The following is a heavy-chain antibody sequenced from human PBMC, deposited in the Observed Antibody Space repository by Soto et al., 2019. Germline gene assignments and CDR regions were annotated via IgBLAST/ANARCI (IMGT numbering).Heavy chain of an antibody. J-gene: IGHJ6*02. Sequence: LGESLKISCQGSGYSFANYWIAWVRQMPGKGLEWVGVIYPGDSDTRYSPSFRGQVTISADKSISHVYLQWSSLKASDTAMYYCARNRLRRYYYGMDVWGQGTTVTVSS. CDR2: IYPGDSDT. CDR3: ARNRLRRYYYGMDV. D-gene: IGHD3-9*01. V-gene: IGHV5-51*01. CDR1: GYSFANYW.